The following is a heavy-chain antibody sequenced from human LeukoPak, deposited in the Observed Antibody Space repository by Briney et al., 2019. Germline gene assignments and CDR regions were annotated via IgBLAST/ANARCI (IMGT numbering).Heavy chain of an antibody. CDR2: IYYSGST. CDR3: ARDPRPLYYYGSGSSPDYYYYGMDV. J-gene: IGHJ6*02. D-gene: IGHD3-10*01. CDR1: GGSISSYY. V-gene: IGHV4-59*12. Sequence: PSETLSLTCTVSGGSISSYYWSWIRQPPGKGLEWIGYIYYSGSTKYNPSLKSRVTISVDTSKNQFSLKLSSVTAADTAVYYCARDPRPLYYYGSGSSPDYYYYGMDVWGQGTTVTVSS.